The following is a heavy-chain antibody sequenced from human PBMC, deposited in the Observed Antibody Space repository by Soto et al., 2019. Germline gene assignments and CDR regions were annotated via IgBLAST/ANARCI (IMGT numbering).Heavy chain of an antibody. D-gene: IGHD1-26*01. CDR3: AKNWDTTSGMSSH. V-gene: IGHV3-30-3*02. Sequence: GVSLGLSCAASGFTFSSYAMHWLRQAPGKGLEWVAVISYDGSNKYYADSVKGRFTISRDKSKKTLYLQMNSLRAEDTAVYYCAKNWDTTSGMSSHWGQGALVTVAS. J-gene: IGHJ4*02. CDR1: GFTFSSYA. CDR2: ISYDGSNK.